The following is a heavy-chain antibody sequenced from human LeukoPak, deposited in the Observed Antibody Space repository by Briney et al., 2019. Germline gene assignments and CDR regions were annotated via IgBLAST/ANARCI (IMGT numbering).Heavy chain of an antibody. CDR2: IYSGGST. CDR1: GFTVSGNY. CDR3: ARVLDYQDRSGYSSSLFDY. D-gene: IGHD3-22*01. Sequence: GGSLRLSCAASGFTVSGNYMSWVRQAPGKGLEWVSVIYSGGSTYYADSVKGRFTFSRDNSKNTLYLQMNSLRPEDTAVYFCARVLDYQDRSGYSSSLFDYWGQGTLVTVSS. J-gene: IGHJ4*02. V-gene: IGHV3-53*05.